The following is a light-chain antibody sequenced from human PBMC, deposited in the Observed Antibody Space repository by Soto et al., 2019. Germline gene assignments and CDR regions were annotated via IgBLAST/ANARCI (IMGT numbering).Light chain of an antibody. V-gene: IGKV1-9*01. CDR2: TAS. J-gene: IGKJ2*01. CDR1: QGISSY. Sequence: DIQLTQSPSFLSASVGDRVTITCRASQGISSYLAWYQQEPGKAPSLLIYTASTLQSGVPSRFSGSGSGTEFTLTISSLQPEDFAIYYCQQLNSYPYTFGQGTKLEIK. CDR3: QQLNSYPYT.